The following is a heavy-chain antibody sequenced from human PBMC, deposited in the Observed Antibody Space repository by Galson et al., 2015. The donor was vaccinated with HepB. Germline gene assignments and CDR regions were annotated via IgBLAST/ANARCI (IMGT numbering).Heavy chain of an antibody. J-gene: IGHJ4*02. CDR2: INSGSTKT. CDR1: GFTFSDYY. V-gene: IGHV3-11*06. CDR3: ARENRSRYFDY. D-gene: IGHD1-26*01. Sequence: SLRLSCAASGFTFSDYYMSWIRQAPGKGLEWVSSINSGSTKTNYADSVKGRFTISRDNAKNSLYLRLNSLRAEDTAVYYCARENRSRYFDYWGQGTPATVSS.